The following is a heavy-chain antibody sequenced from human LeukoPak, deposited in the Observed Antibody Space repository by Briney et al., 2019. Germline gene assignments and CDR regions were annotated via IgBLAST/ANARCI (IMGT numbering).Heavy chain of an antibody. Sequence: ASVKVSCKASGYTVTNHYMHWVRQAPGQGLQWMGIINPSGGTTNYAQKFQGRVTLTRDTSTSTVYMELSSLTSGDTAVYYCARAVGVVAARGDWFDPWGQGTLVTVSS. CDR3: ARAVGVVAARGDWFDP. CDR2: INPSGGTT. J-gene: IGHJ5*02. V-gene: IGHV1-46*01. CDR1: GYTVTNHY. D-gene: IGHD2-15*01.